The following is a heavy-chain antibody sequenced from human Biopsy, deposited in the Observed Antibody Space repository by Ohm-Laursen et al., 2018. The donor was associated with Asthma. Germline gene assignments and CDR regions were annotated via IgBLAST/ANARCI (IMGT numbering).Heavy chain of an antibody. J-gene: IGHJ3*01. D-gene: IGHD3-9*01. CDR3: ARTCYDFLTGQVKDVFGV. Sequence: VASVKVSCKASGYNFISFAIHWVRQAPGQGLEWMGWVNTGNGDTKYSQKFQGRVTITRDTSASTAYMELRSLRSEDTATYYCARTCYDFLTGQVKDVFGVWGQGTMVTVSS. CDR1: GYNFISFA. V-gene: IGHV1-3*04. CDR2: VNTGNGDT.